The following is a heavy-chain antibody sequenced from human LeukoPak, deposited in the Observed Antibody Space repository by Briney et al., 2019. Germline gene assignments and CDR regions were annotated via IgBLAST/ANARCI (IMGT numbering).Heavy chain of an antibody. CDR3: ARVGAQRGWYFDY. Sequence: PGGSLRLSCAASGFTFSSYEMNWVRQAPGKGLEWVSYISSSGSTIYYADSVKGRFTISRDNAKNSLYLQMNSLRAEDTAVYYCARVGAQRGWYFDYWGQGTLVTVFS. CDR2: ISSSGSTI. CDR1: GFTFSSYE. V-gene: IGHV3-48*03. D-gene: IGHD4/OR15-4a*01. J-gene: IGHJ4*02.